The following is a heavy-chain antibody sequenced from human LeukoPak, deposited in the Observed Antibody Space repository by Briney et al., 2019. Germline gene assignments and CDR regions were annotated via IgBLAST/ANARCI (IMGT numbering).Heavy chain of an antibody. Sequence: PGGSLRLSCTASGFTFNNYVLSWVRQAPGKGLEWVSAISGGGGPSYYADSVKGRFTISRDNSKKTLYLQMNSLRAEDTAVYYCAKDPRGGYSGSWYFDYWGQGTLVTVSS. V-gene: IGHV3-23*01. D-gene: IGHD1-26*01. CDR3: AKDPRGGYSGSWYFDY. J-gene: IGHJ4*02. CDR1: GFTFNNYV. CDR2: ISGGGGPS.